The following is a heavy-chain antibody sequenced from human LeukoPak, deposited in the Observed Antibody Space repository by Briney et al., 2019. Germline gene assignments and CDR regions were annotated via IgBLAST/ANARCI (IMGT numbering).Heavy chain of an antibody. CDR1: GGTFSSYA. J-gene: IGHJ4*02. CDR2: IIPIFGIA. CDR3: ASQIRDYGDYIGY. Sequence: SVKVSCKASGGTFSSYAISWVRQAPGQGLEWMGRIIPIFGIANYAQKFQGRVTITTDESTSTAYMELSSLRSEDTAVYYCASQIRDYGDYIGYWGQGTLVTVSS. D-gene: IGHD4-17*01. V-gene: IGHV1-69*05.